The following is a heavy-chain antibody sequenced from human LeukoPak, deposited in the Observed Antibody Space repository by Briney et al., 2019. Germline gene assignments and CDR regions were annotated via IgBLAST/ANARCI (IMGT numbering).Heavy chain of an antibody. CDR2: INWNSDSI. D-gene: IGHD3-16*01. V-gene: IGHV3-9*01. CDR1: GFTFDDYA. CDR3: YINGGGDSGSGNFDY. Sequence: GGSLRLSCAVSGFTFDDYAMHWVRQVPGKGLEWVSGINWNSDSIGYADSVKGRFTTSRDNAKNPLYLQMNSLRAEDTAFYYCYINGGGDSGSGNFDYWGQGTLVTVSS. J-gene: IGHJ4*02.